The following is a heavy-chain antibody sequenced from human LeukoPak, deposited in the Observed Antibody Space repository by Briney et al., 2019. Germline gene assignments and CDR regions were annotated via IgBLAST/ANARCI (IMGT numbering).Heavy chain of an antibody. D-gene: IGHD5-18*01. CDR3: ARDNSGYSYGLFDY. J-gene: IGHJ4*02. Sequence: GSSVKVSCKASGGTSNSYAFSWVRQAPGQGLEWMGGIIPIFNTTNYAQNFQGRITITADKSTNTAYMELSSLRSEDTAVYYCARDNSGYSYGLFDYWGQGTLVTVSS. CDR1: GGTSNSYA. CDR2: IIPIFNTT. V-gene: IGHV1-69*06.